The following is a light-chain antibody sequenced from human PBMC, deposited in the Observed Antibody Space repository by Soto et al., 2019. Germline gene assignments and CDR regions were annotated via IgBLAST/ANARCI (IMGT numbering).Light chain of an antibody. J-gene: IGLJ2*01. V-gene: IGLV1-44*01. Sequence: QSVVTQPPSASGTPGQRVTISCSVSSSNIGSFSVSWYQQLPGTAPKLLIYTNSQRPSGVPDRISGSKSGTSASLAISGLQSEDEGDYYCAAWDDSLIGVQFGGGTQLTVL. CDR3: AAWDDSLIGVQ. CDR2: TNS. CDR1: SSNIGSFS.